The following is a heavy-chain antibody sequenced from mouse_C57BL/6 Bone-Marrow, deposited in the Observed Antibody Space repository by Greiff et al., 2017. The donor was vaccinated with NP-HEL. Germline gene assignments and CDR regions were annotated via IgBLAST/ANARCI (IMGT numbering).Heavy chain of an antibody. CDR3: TTDGSSFYAMDY. V-gene: IGHV14-4*01. J-gene: IGHJ4*01. D-gene: IGHD1-1*01. Sequence: EVQLKESGAELVRPGASVKLSCTASGFNIKDDYMHWVKQRPEQGLEWIGWIDPENGDTEYASKFQGKATITADTSSNTAYLQLSSLTSEDTAVYYCTTDGSSFYAMDYWGQGTSVTVSS. CDR2: IDPENGDT. CDR1: GFNIKDDY.